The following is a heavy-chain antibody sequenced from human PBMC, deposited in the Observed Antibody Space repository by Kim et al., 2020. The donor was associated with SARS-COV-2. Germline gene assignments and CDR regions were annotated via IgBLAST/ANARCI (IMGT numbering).Heavy chain of an antibody. CDR3: ATGHWLGL. J-gene: IGHJ4*02. Sequence: GGSLRLSCAASGFTFTDYLMTWVRQAPGKGLEWVSTVGQSDASGPTYYAESVKGRFTISRDNSKSTVFLQMNSLRAEDTAIYYCATGHWLGLWGQGTLVTVSS. D-gene: IGHD5-12*01. CDR1: GFTFTDYL. CDR2: VGQSDASGPT. V-gene: IGHV3-23*01.